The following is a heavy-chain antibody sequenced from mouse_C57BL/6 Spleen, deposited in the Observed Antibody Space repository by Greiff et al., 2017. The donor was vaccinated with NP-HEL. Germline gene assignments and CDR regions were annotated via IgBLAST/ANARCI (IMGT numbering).Heavy chain of an antibody. V-gene: IGHV1-82*01. D-gene: IGHD3-2*02. CDR3: ASPHSSGYVWFAY. CDR1: GYAFSSSW. Sequence: QVQLQQSGPELVKPGASVKISCKASGYAFSSSWMNWVKQRPGKGLEWIGRIYPGDGATNYNGKFKGKATLTADKSSSTAYMQLSSLTSEDSAVYFCASPHSSGYVWFAYWGQGTLVTVSA. CDR2: IYPGDGAT. J-gene: IGHJ3*01.